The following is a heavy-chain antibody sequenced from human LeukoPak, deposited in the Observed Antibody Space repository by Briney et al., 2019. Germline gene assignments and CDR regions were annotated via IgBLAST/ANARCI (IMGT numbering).Heavy chain of an antibody. D-gene: IGHD2-21*01. V-gene: IGHV3-74*01. Sequence: AGSLRLSCAASEFTLSSYWMHWVRQAPGKGLVWVSRIKGDGSSTTYADSVKGRFTISRDKAKNTLYLQMNSLTAEDTDVYYCARAGYCGGDCQLPHSPYWGRGPLITVSS. J-gene: IGHJ4*02. CDR3: ARAGYCGGDCQLPHSPY. CDR2: IKGDGSST. CDR1: EFTLSSYW.